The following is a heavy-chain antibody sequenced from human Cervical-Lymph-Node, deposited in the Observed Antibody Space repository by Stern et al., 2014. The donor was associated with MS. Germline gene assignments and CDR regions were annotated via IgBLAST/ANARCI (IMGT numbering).Heavy chain of an antibody. D-gene: IGHD3-22*01. CDR2: TDPSGGSP. CDR3: ARGPGSSVYSGVDY. Sequence: QVQLVQSGAEVKKPGASVKISCKTSGYSFISFYIHWLRQAPGQGLEWMGVTDPSGGSPRYAQNFQGRVTMTRDTSTSTVVMELTSLRSEDTAVFYCARGPGSSVYSGVDYWGQGTLVTVSS. J-gene: IGHJ4*02. V-gene: IGHV1-46*03. CDR1: GYSFISFY.